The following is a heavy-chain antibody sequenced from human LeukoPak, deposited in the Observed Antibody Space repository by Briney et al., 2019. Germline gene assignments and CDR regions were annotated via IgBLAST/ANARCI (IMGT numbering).Heavy chain of an antibody. Sequence: GASVKVSCKASGYTFNSYDINWVRQATGQGLEWMGWMNPNTGNTGYAQKFQGRVTITRNTSISTAYMELSSLRSEDTAVYYCARAQRYPAVVPAAIRGRREKGYYYYMDVWGKGTTVTVSS. V-gene: IGHV1-8*01. CDR3: ARAQRYPAVVPAAIRGRREKGYYYYMDV. CDR2: MNPNTGNT. J-gene: IGHJ6*03. CDR1: GYTFNSYD. D-gene: IGHD2-2*02.